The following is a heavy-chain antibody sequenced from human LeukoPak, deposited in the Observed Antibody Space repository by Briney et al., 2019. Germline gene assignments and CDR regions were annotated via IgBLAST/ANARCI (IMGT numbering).Heavy chain of an antibody. J-gene: IGHJ4*02. CDR1: GFTFDDYG. CDR2: INWNGGST. Sequence: GGYLRLSCAASGFTFDDYGMSWVPQAPGKGLEWVSGINWNGGSTGYADSVKGRFTISRDNAKNSLYLQMNSLRAEDTALYYFVRAVFSRSYYTHFDCWGEGSLVTVSS. CDR3: VRAVFSRSYYTHFDC. D-gene: IGHD1-26*01. V-gene: IGHV3-20*04.